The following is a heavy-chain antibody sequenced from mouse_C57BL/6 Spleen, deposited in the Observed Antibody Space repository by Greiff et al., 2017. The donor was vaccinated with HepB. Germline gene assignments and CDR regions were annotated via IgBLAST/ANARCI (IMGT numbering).Heavy chain of an antibody. D-gene: IGHD2-12*01. CDR3: ARFTTGY. V-gene: IGHV5-17*01. Sequence: EVKLMESGGGLVKPGGSLKLSCAASGFTFSDYGMHWVRQAPEKGLEWVAYISSGSSTIYYADTVKGRFTISRDNAKNTLFLQMTSLRSEDTAMYYCARFTTGYWGQGTTLTVSS. CDR2: ISSGSSTI. CDR1: GFTFSDYG. J-gene: IGHJ2*01.